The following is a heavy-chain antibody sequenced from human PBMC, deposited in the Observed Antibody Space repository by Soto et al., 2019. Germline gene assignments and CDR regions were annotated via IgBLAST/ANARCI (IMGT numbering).Heavy chain of an antibody. D-gene: IGHD6-25*01. CDR1: GGSISSYY. CDR3: ARRARPPDAFDI. V-gene: IGHV4-59*01. Sequence: SETLSLTCTVSGGSISSYYWSWIRQPPGKGLEWFGYIYYSGSTNYNPSLKSRVTISVDTSKNQFSLKLGSVTAADTAVYYCARRARPPDAFDIWGQGTMVTVSS. J-gene: IGHJ3*02. CDR2: IYYSGST.